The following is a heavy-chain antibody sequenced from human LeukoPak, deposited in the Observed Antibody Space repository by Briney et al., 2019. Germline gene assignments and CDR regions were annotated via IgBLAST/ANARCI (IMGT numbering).Heavy chain of an antibody. D-gene: IGHD3-22*01. J-gene: IGHJ4*02. CDR3: ARGPRLTYYYDSSGYYLDY. V-gene: IGHV1-69*06. CDR1: GGTFSSYA. Sequence: SVKVSCKASGGTFSSYAISWVRQAPGQGLEWMGRIIPIFGTANYARKFQGRVTITADKSTSTAYMELSSLRSEDTAVYYCARGPRLTYYYDSSGYYLDYWGQGTLVTVSS. CDR2: IIPIFGTA.